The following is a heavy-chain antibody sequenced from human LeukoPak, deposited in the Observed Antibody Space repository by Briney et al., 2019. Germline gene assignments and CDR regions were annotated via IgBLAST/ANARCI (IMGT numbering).Heavy chain of an antibody. V-gene: IGHV3-64*01. Sequence: GGTLSLSCAASGFAFCSYAVHWVPQARGKGLEDGTAISSNGGSTEYANSVKGRFTISRDNSKNSLYLQMGSLRAEDMAVYYCGRDRYDFWSGYSYYYYYMDVWGKGTTVTVSS. CDR2: ISSNGGST. CDR1: GFAFCSYA. J-gene: IGHJ6*03. D-gene: IGHD3-3*01. CDR3: GRDRYDFWSGYSYYYYYMDV.